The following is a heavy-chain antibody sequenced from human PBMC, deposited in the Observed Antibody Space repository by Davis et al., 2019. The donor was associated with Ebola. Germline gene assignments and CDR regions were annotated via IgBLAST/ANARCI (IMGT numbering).Heavy chain of an antibody. CDR3: AKGRTIPLALDF. V-gene: IGHV3-9*01. CDR2: INWNSDSI. D-gene: IGHD2-2*02. CDR1: GNSFNTHW. J-gene: IGHJ4*02. Sequence: SLKISCKDSGNSFNTHWIGWVRQMPGKGLEWVSGINWNSDSIVYADSVKGRFTISRDNAKNSLYLQMNSLRGEDTAFYYCAKGRTIPLALDFWGRGTLVTVSS.